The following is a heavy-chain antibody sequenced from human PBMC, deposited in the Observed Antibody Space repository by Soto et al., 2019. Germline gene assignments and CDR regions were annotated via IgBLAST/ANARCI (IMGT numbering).Heavy chain of an antibody. V-gene: IGHV3-30*09. CDR1: GSIFSDYA. J-gene: IGHJ4*02. CDR2: ISYGGDNK. Sequence: QVQLVESGGGVVQPGRSLRLSCAASGSIFSDYAMHWVRQAPGKGLEWVAVISYGGDNKYSADSVRGRFAISRDNQKNTLNLQMNSLNPEDTAVYLCAKARHSTSWYGLEADLWGQETLVTVSS. D-gene: IGHD6-13*01. CDR3: AKARHSTSWYGLEADL.